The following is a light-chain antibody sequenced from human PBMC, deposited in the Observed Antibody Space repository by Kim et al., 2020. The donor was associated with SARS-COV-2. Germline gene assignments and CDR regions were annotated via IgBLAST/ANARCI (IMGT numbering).Light chain of an antibody. CDR3: QPYNNWPRP. V-gene: IGKV3-15*01. J-gene: IGKJ1*01. Sequence: EIVMTQSPATLSVSPGERATLYCIASQSVTIILAWYQQKPGQAPRLLIYGASTMATGSTGTFSGSGAGTQFTLIISSLQSEDFAVYYCQPYNNWPRPFGPGTKVDIK. CDR2: GAS. CDR1: QSVTII.